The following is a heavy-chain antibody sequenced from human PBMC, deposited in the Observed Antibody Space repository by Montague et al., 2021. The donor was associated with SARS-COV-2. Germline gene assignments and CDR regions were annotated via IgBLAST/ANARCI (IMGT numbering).Heavy chain of an antibody. CDR2: IYYSSST. CDR3: ASDPWEWLSVEGSCGY. CDR1: GSSITSSSYY. J-gene: IGHJ4*02. D-gene: IGHD6-19*01. Sequence: SETLSLTCTVSGSSITSSSYYWGWIRQPPGKGFVWIGCIYYSSSTNPTLTLKSRVTISVDTSKNQLYLKLSSVTAADTAVYYCASDPWEWLSVEGSCGYWGKGPRVPVSA. V-gene: IGHV4-39*07.